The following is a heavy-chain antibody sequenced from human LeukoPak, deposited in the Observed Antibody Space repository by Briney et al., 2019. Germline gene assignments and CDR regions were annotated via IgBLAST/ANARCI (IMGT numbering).Heavy chain of an antibody. V-gene: IGHV3-64*01. J-gene: IGHJ4*02. Sequence: RGSLRLSCAGSGFTFSTYAMHWVRQAPGKGLEYVSGISGNGDNTYYANSVKGRFTISRDNSKNTVYLQMGSLGAEDTAVYYCARSNTNCYCFDYWGQGTLVTVSS. D-gene: IGHD2-2*01. CDR2: ISGNGDNT. CDR1: GFTFSTYA. CDR3: ARSNTNCYCFDY.